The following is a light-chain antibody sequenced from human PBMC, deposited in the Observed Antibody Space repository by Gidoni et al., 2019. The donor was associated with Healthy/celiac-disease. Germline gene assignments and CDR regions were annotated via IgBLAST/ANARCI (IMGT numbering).Light chain of an antibody. CDR1: QSVLYRSNNKND. J-gene: IGKJ5*01. CDR2: WAS. V-gene: IGKV4-1*01. CDR3: QQYYSTRGT. Sequence: DIVMTQSPDFLAVSLGERATINCKSSQSVLYRSNNKNDLAWYQQKPGQPPKLLIYWASTRESGVPDRFSGSGSGTDFTLTISSLQAEDVAVYYCQQYYSTRGTFGQGTRLEIK.